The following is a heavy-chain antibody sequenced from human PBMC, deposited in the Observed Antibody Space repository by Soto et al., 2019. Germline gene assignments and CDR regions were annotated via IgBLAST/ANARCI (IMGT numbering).Heavy chain of an antibody. CDR2: ISGSGDNT. V-gene: IGHV3-23*01. Sequence: GGSLRLSCAASGFTFSSYAMSWVRQAPVKGLEWVSSISGSGDNTYYADSVKGRFTISRDNSKNTLYLQMNSLRAEDTAVYYCANAFLEHYYDTSGPYYFDYRSQGSLVTVSA. D-gene: IGHD3-22*01. CDR3: ANAFLEHYYDTSGPYYFDY. CDR1: GFTFSSYA. J-gene: IGHJ4*02.